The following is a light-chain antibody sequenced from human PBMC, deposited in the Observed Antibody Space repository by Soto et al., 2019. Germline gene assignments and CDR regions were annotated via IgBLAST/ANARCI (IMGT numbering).Light chain of an antibody. CDR1: SSNIGSEY. V-gene: IGLV1-51*01. J-gene: IGLJ2*01. CDR2: DNN. CDR3: GTWDSGLTTVI. Sequence: QSVLTQPPSVSAAPGQKVTISCSGSSSNIGSEYVSWYQQVPGTAPKLLIYDNNERPSGIPDRFSGSKSGTSATLGITGLQTGDEADYYCGTWDSGLTTVIFGGGTQLTVL.